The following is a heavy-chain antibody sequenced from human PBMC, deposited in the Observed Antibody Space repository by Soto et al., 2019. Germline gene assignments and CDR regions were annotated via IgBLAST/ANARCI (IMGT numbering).Heavy chain of an antibody. Sequence: EVQLVESGGGLGQPGRSLRLSCAASGFTFDDYAMHWVRQAPGKGLEWVSGISWNSGSIGYADSVKGRFTISRDNAKNSLYLQMNSLRAEDTALYYCAKLVGIAAAGTIHFFDYWGQGTLVTVSS. J-gene: IGHJ4*02. CDR2: ISWNSGSI. V-gene: IGHV3-9*01. CDR3: AKLVGIAAAGTIHFFDY. D-gene: IGHD6-13*01. CDR1: GFTFDDYA.